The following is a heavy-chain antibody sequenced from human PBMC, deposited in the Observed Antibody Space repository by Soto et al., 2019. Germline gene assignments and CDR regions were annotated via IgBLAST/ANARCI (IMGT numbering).Heavy chain of an antibody. CDR2: ISSSSSYI. V-gene: IGHV3-21*01. D-gene: IGHD1-26*01. CDR1: GFTFSSYS. J-gene: IGHJ4*02. Sequence: EVQLVESGGGLVKPGGSLRLSCAASGFTFSSYSMNWVRQAPGKGLEWVSSISSSSSYIYYADSVKGRFTISRDNAKNALYLQMNRLRAEDTAVYYCARGRVGTWGWDYWGQGTLVTVSS. CDR3: ARGRVGTWGWDY.